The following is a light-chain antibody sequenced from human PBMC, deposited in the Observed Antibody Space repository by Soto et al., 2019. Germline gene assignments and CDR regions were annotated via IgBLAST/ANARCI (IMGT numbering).Light chain of an antibody. CDR3: QSSDSSLSRV. CDR2: GNS. Sequence: QSVLTQQPSVTGAPGQRVTISCTGSSSNIGAGYDIHWYQQPPGTAPKLLIYGNSNRPSGVPDRFSGSKSGTSASLAITGLQAEDEADYYCQSSDSSLSRVFGTGTKVTVL. CDR1: SSNIGAGYD. V-gene: IGLV1-40*01. J-gene: IGLJ1*01.